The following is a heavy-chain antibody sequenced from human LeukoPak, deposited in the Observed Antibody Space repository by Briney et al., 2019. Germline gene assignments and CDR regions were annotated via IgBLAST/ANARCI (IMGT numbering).Heavy chain of an antibody. Sequence: GGSLRLSCAASGFTFSNAWMSWVRQAPGKGLEWVGRIKSKTDGGTTDYAAPVKGRFTISRNDSKNTLYLQMNSLKTEDTAVYYCTTDYGGNLVDYWGQGTLVTVSS. V-gene: IGHV3-15*01. CDR3: TTDYGGNLVDY. CDR1: GFTFSNAW. D-gene: IGHD4-23*01. J-gene: IGHJ4*02. CDR2: IKSKTDGGTT.